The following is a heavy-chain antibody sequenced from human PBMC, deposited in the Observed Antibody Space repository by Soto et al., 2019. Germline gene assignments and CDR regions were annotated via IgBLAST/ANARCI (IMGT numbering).Heavy chain of an antibody. CDR2: IGHAGDT. J-gene: IGHJ4*02. V-gene: IGHV3-13*04. CDR1: GFSFTTYD. Sequence: EVPLVESGGGLVQPGGSLTLSCAASGFSFTTYDMHWVRQATGGGPEWVSSIGHAGDTYYADSVRGRFTISRDNAMQSFSLQMNSLRVGDTSMYYCASLGDRIYWGQGSLVTVSS. D-gene: IGHD3-16*01. CDR3: ASLGDRIY.